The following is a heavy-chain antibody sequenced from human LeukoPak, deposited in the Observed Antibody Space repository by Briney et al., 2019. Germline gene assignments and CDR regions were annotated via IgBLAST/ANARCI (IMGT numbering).Heavy chain of an antibody. CDR3: ARITRRDTGSSFFDW. J-gene: IGHJ4*02. Sequence: SGPALVKPTQTLTLTCTFSGFSLSTRGMCMSWIRQPPGKALEWLARIDWDDDKYYSTSLKTRLTISKDTSKNQVVLTMTNMDPVDTAVYYCARITRRDTGSSFFDWWGQGTLVTVSS. V-gene: IGHV2-70*11. D-gene: IGHD1-1*01. CDR2: IDWDDDK. CDR1: GFSLSTRGMC.